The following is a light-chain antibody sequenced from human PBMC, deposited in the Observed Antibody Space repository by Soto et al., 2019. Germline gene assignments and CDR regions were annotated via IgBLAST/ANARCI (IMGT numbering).Light chain of an antibody. V-gene: IGLV4-69*01. CDR1: SGHSSYA. Sequence: QLVLTQSPSASASLGASVKLTCTLSSGHSSYAIAWHQQRPEKGPRYLMKLNSDGSHSKGDGIPDRFSGSSSGAERYLTISSLQSEDEADYYCQTWGTGIGVFGGGTKLTVL. CDR3: QTWGTGIGV. CDR2: LNSDGSH. J-gene: IGLJ2*01.